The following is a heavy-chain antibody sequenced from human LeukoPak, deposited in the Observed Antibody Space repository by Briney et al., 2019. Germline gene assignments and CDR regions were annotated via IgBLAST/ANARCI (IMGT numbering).Heavy chain of an antibody. J-gene: IGHJ5*02. Sequence: PGGSLRLSCAASGFTFSSYWMSWIRQAPGKGLEWVSYISSSGSTIYYADSVKGRFTISRDNAKNSLYLQMNSLGAEDTAVYYCARTYYYDSSGLNWFDPWGQGTLVTVSS. V-gene: IGHV3-11*04. CDR1: GFTFSSYW. CDR2: ISSSGSTI. CDR3: ARTYYYDSSGLNWFDP. D-gene: IGHD3-22*01.